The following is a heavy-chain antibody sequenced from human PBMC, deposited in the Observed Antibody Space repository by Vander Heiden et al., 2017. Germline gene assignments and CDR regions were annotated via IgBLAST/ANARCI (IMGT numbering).Heavy chain of an antibody. CDR2: INHIGST. Sequence: QVQLQQWGAGLLKPSETLSLTCAVYGGSFSGYYWSWIRQPPGKGLEWIGEINHIGSTNYNPSLKSRVTISVDTSKNQFSLKLSSVTAADTAVYYCARFPRRYCTNGVCYTGYYYYGMDVWGHGTTVTVSS. V-gene: IGHV4-34*01. CDR3: ARFPRRYCTNGVCYTGYYYYGMDV. CDR1: GGSFSGYY. D-gene: IGHD2-8*01. J-gene: IGHJ6*02.